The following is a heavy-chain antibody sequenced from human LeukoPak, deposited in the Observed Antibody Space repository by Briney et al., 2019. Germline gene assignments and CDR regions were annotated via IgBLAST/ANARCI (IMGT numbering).Heavy chain of an antibody. CDR3: AKDRYSSGRSPAFDC. CDR1: GFTFDDYA. V-gene: IGHV3-9*03. D-gene: IGHD6-19*01. Sequence: PGGSLRLSCAASGFTFDDYAMHWVRQAPGKGVEWGSGISWNSGSIAYADSVKGGFTTYRDNAKNSLYLQINSLRAEDMALYYCAKDRYSSGRSPAFDCWGQGTLVTVSS. CDR2: ISWNSGSI. J-gene: IGHJ4*02.